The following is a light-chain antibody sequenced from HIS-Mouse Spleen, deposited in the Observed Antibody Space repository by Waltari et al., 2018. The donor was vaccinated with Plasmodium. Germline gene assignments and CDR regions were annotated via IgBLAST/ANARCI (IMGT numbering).Light chain of an antibody. CDR1: SRDFGSYNL. CDR3: CSYAGSSTWV. J-gene: IGLJ3*02. CDR2: EGS. V-gene: IGLV2-23*01. Sequence: QSALTQPASVSGSPGQSLTIPCTGTSRDFGSYNLVSWYQQHPGKAPKLMIYEGSKRPSGVSNRFSGSKSGNTASLTISGLQAEDEADYYCCSYAGSSTWVFGGGTKLTVL.